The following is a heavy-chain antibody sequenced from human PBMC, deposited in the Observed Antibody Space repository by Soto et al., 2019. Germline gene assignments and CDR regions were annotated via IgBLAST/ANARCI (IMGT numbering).Heavy chain of an antibody. D-gene: IGHD1-1*01. Sequence: SVKVSCKVSGGTFSAYGISWVRQAPGQGLEWMGGIIPMHDTTNYAQKFQGRVTITADESTSTAYMELSSLRYEDTAVYYCARVGRQLYWLDPWGQGTLVTVSS. CDR1: GGTFSAYG. CDR2: IIPMHDTT. J-gene: IGHJ5*02. V-gene: IGHV1-69*13. CDR3: ARVGRQLYWLDP.